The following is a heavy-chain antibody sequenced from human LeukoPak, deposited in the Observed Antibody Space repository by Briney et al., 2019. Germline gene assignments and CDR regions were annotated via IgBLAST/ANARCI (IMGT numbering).Heavy chain of an antibody. CDR3: ARSSPDSESIATPYYFDY. CDR2: IIPILGIA. J-gene: IGHJ4*02. CDR1: GGTFSGYT. V-gene: IGHV1-69*02. D-gene: IGHD6-6*01. Sequence: SVKVSCKASGGTFSGYTISWARQAPGQGLEWMGRIIPILGIANYAQKFQGRVTITADKSTSTAYMELSSLRSEDTAVYYCARSSPDSESIATPYYFDYWGQGTLVTVSS.